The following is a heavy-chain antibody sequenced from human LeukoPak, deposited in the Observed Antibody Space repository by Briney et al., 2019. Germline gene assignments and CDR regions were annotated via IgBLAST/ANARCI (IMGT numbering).Heavy chain of an antibody. CDR2: INTDGSTT. CDR3: AREISGRDDY. V-gene: IGHV3-74*01. J-gene: IGHJ4*02. CDR1: GFEFSRSW. D-gene: IGHD2-15*01. Sequence: GGSLRLSCATSGFEFSRSWMHWVRQAPGKGLAWVSHINTDGSTTNYADSVKGRFTTSRDNNKNTLHLQMNNLRAEDTAVYYCAREISGRDDYWGQGTLVTVSS.